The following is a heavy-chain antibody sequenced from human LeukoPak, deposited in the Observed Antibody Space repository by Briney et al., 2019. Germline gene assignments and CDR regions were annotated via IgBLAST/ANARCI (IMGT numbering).Heavy chain of an antibody. CDR1: GYRFTSYW. V-gene: IGHV5-51*01. CDR2: IYPGDSDT. J-gene: IGHJ3*02. CDR3: ARHPDPVAMLSRAFDI. Sequence: GEALKISWKGSGYRFTSYWIGWGRQMPGKGLEWMGIIYPGDSDTRYSPSFQGQVTISADKSISTAYLQWSSLKASDTAMYYCARHPDPVAMLSRAFDIWGQGTMVTVSS. D-gene: IGHD2-2*01.